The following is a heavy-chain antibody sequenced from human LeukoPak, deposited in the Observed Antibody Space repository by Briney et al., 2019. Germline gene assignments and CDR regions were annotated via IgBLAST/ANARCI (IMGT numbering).Heavy chain of an antibody. CDR2: ISYDGSNK. J-gene: IGHJ4*02. Sequence: GRSLRLSCAASGFTFSSYGMHWVRQAPGKGLEWVAVISYDGSNKYYADSVKGRFTISRDNSKNTLYLQMNSLRAEDTAVYYCAKGPYYYDSSGYYNYFDYWGQGTLVTVSS. V-gene: IGHV3-30*18. CDR1: GFTFSSYG. D-gene: IGHD3-22*01. CDR3: AKGPYYYDSSGYYNYFDY.